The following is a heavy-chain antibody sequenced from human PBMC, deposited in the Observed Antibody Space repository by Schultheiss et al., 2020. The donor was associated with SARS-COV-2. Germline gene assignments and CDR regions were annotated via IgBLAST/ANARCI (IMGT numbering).Heavy chain of an antibody. Sequence: GGSLRLSCAASGFTVSSNYMSWVRQAPGKGLEWVSAISGSGGSTYYADSVKGRFTISRDNSKNTLYLQMNSLRAEDTAVYYCARGSSEGSEFGAFDIWGQGTMVTVSS. J-gene: IGHJ3*02. CDR1: GFTVSSNY. CDR3: ARGSSEGSEFGAFDI. D-gene: IGHD2-2*01. V-gene: IGHV3-23*01. CDR2: ISGSGGST.